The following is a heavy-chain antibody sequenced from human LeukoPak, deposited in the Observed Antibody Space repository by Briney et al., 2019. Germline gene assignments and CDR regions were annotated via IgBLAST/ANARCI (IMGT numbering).Heavy chain of an antibody. CDR1: GGSFSGYY. J-gene: IGHJ6*02. CDR3: ASPDNYDILTGPHYGMDV. D-gene: IGHD3-9*01. CDR2: INHSGST. Sequence: SETLSLTCAVYGGSFSGYYWSWIRQPPGKGLEWIGEINHSGSTNYNPSLKSRVTISVDTSKNQFSLKLSSVTAADTAVYYCASPDNYDILTGPHYGMDVWGQGTTVTVSS. V-gene: IGHV4-34*01.